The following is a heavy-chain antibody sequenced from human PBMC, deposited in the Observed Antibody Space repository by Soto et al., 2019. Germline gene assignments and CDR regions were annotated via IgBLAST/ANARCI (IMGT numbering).Heavy chain of an antibody. CDR3: ARVIRGAYYNSPLDT. D-gene: IGHD3-10*01. J-gene: IGHJ5*02. CDR2: INPNSGGT. Sequence: ASVKVSCKASGYTFTDYYMHWVRQAPGQGLEWMGWINPNSGGTNYAQKFQGWVTMTRDTSISTAYMELSRLRSDDTAVYYCARVIRGAYYNSPLDTWGQGTVVTVSS. V-gene: IGHV1-2*04. CDR1: GYTFTDYY.